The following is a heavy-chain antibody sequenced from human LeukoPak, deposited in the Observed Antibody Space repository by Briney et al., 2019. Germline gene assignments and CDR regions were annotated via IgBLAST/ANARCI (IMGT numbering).Heavy chain of an antibody. D-gene: IGHD3-10*01. CDR2: IYYSGST. CDR1: GASISNSY. V-gene: IGHV4-59*01. J-gene: IGHJ6*02. CDR3: ARDGGGGVRGVMDV. Sequence: PSETLSLTCTVSGASISNSYWTWIRQPPGKGLEWIGYIYYSGSTNYNPSLKSRVTISVDTSKNQFSLKLSSVTAADTAVYYCARDGGGGVRGVMDVWGQGTTVTVSS.